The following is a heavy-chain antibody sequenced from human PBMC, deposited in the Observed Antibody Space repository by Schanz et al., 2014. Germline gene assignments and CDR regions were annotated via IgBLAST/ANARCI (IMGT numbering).Heavy chain of an antibody. CDR2: INHSGGT. Sequence: QVQLQQWGAGLLKASETLSLTCAVYGGSSSDCYWSWIRQPPGKGLKWIGEINHSGGTNYNPSLKSRVPMAVDTSKNQFSLILTSVTAADTAVYYCELITLDRGVRNDYWGQGTLVSVSS. CDR3: ELITLDRGVRNDY. V-gene: IGHV4-34*01. CDR1: GGSSSDCY. J-gene: IGHJ4*02. D-gene: IGHD3-10*01.